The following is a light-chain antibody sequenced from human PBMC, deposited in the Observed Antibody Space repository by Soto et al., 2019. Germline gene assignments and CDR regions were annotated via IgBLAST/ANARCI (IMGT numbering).Light chain of an antibody. V-gene: IGLV2-14*01. CDR3: SSFAGSNIWV. CDR1: SSDVGAYNY. CDR2: GVS. Sequence: QSALTQPASVSGSPGQSITISCTGTSSDVGAYNYVSWYQQHPGRAPKLLIYGVSNRPSGVSIRFSGSKSGNTASLTVSGLQAEDEADYYCSSFAGSNIWVFGGGTKLTVL. J-gene: IGLJ3*02.